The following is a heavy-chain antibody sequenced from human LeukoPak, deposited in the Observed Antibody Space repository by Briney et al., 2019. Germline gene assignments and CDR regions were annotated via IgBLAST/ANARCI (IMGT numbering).Heavy chain of an antibody. CDR2: ISSSSYI. Sequence: GGSLRLSCAASGFTFSSYSMNWVRQAPGKGLEWVSSISSSSYIYYADSVKGRFTISRDNAKNSLYLQMNSLRAEDTAVYYCARVGDSSSWYYFDYWGQGTLVTVSS. CDR1: GFTFSSYS. J-gene: IGHJ4*02. D-gene: IGHD6-13*01. V-gene: IGHV3-21*01. CDR3: ARVGDSSSWYYFDY.